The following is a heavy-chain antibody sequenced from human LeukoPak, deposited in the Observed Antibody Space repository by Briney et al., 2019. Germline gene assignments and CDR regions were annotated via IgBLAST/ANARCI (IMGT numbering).Heavy chain of an antibody. CDR1: GGSISSYY. D-gene: IGHD6-6*01. V-gene: IGHV4-59*01. CDR2: IYYSGST. Sequence: SETLSLTCTVSGGSISSYYWSWIRQPPGKGLEGIGYIYYSGSTNYNPSLKSRVTISVDTSKNQFSLKLSSVTAADTAVYYCARDRGHHSSSSYYFDYWGQGTLVTVSS. CDR3: ARDRGHHSSSSYYFDY. J-gene: IGHJ4*02.